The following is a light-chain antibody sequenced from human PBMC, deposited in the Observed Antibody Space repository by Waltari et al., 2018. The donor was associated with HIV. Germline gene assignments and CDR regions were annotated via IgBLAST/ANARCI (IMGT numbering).Light chain of an antibody. CDR3: LQYFGVVWS. J-gene: IGKJ1*01. V-gene: IGKV4-1*01. CDR1: HTLLYSSNNQNY. CDR2: LAS. Sequence: IVMTQFPESLAVSPGERATIRCRSSHTLLYSSNNQNYLAWYQQKPGQPPTLLFDLASNRAPGIPGRFSASGSGTDFTLTISSLQAEDVAVYFCLQYFGVVWSFGQGTKVEIK.